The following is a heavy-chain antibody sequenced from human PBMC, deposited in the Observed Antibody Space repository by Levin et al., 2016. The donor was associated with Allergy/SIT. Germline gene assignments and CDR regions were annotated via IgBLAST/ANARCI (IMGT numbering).Heavy chain of an antibody. CDR3: ARDVLDGSGYSYYYYMDV. CDR1: GFTFSDYY. Sequence: GESLKISCAASGFTFSDYYMSWIRQAPGKGLEWVSYISSSGSTIYYADSVKGRFTISRDNAKNSLYLQMNSLRAEDTAVYYCARDVLDGSGYSYYYYMDVWGKGTTVTVSS. D-gene: IGHD3-3*01. CDR2: ISSSGSTI. J-gene: IGHJ6*03. V-gene: IGHV3-11*01.